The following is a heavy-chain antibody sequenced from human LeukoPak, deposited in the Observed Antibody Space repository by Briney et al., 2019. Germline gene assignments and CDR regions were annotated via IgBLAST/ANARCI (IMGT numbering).Heavy chain of an antibody. CDR3: ARGTLAGYFLGY. D-gene: IGHD6-19*01. J-gene: IGHJ4*02. Sequence: GGSLRLSCAASGFTFNTYAMSWVRQAPGKGLEWVSSISYSGDSTNYADSVKGRLIISRDNSKNTLGLQMNSLRAEDTAIYYCARGTLAGYFLGYWGRGTLVTVSS. V-gene: IGHV3-23*01. CDR1: GFTFNTYA. CDR2: ISYSGDST.